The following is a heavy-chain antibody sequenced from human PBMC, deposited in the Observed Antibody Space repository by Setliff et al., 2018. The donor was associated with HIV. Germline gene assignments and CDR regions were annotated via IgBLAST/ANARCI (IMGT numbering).Heavy chain of an antibody. CDR2: ISHSGST. V-gene: IGHV4-34*01. CDR3: ARGDGSSGWSGYFDY. D-gene: IGHD6-19*01. CDR1: GGSFSGYY. Sequence: PSETLSLTCAVYGGSFSGYYWSWIRQPPGKGLEWIWEISHSGSTNYNPSLKSRVTISVDTSKNQFSLKLRSVTAADTAVYYCARGDGSSGWSGYFDYWGQGTLVTVSS. J-gene: IGHJ4*02.